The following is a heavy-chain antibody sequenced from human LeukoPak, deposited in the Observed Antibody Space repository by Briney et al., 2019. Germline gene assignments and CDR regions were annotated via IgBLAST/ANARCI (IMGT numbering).Heavy chain of an antibody. CDR2: NNHSGSA. CDR3: ARRKRSGCSSTSCLLNWFDP. J-gene: IGHJ5*02. Sequence: SETLSLTCAVYGGSFSGYYWSWIRQPPGKGRECIAENNHSGSANYNPPLKSRVAISLDTSTKQFSLKLSSVTAADTAVYYCARRKRSGCSSTSCLLNWFDPWGQGTLVTVSS. V-gene: IGHV4-34*01. D-gene: IGHD2-2*01. CDR1: GGSFSGYY.